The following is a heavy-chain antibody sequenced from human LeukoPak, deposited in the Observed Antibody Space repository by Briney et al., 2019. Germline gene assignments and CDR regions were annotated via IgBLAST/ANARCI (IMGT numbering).Heavy chain of an antibody. V-gene: IGHV1-69*06. CDR3: AREGMGDGYNLEFGY. CDR2: IIPIFGTA. J-gene: IGHJ4*02. Sequence: SVKVSCKASGGTFSSYDISWVRQAPGQGLEWMGRIIPIFGTANYAQKFQGRVTITADKFTSTAYMELSSLRSEDTAVYYCAREGMGDGYNLEFGYWGQGTLVTVSS. D-gene: IGHD5-24*01. CDR1: GGTFSSYD.